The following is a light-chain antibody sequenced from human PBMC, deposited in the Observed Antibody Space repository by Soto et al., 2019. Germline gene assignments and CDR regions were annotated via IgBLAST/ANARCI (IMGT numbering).Light chain of an antibody. J-gene: IGKJ1*01. Sequence: DIVLTQSPGTLSLSPGERATLSCRASQSVSSNYLAWYQQKPGQAPRLLIYGASTRATGVPDRFSGSGSGTDFTLTISSLQPEDFATYYCQQLNSYRTFGQGTKVDIK. V-gene: IGKV3-20*01. CDR2: GAS. CDR1: QSVSSNY. CDR3: QQLNSYRT.